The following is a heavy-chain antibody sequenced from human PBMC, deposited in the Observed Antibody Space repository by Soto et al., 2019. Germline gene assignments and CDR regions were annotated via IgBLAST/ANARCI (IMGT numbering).Heavy chain of an antibody. V-gene: IGHV1-18*01. CDR2: ISAYNGNT. CDR1: GYTFTSYG. D-gene: IGHD2-15*01. Sequence: GASVKVSCKASGYTFTSYGISWVRQAPGQGLEWMGWISAYNGNTNYAQKLQGRVTMTTDTSTSTAYMELRSLRSDDTAVYYCATSPYCSGGSCYKGFDYWGQGTLVTVSS. CDR3: ATSPYCSGGSCYKGFDY. J-gene: IGHJ4*02.